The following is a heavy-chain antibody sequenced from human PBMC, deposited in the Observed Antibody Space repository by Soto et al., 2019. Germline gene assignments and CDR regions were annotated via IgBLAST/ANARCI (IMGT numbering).Heavy chain of an antibody. Sequence: GGSLRLSCAASGFTFSSYGVHWVRQAPGKGLEWVAVISSDGSAKYYADSVKGRFTISRDNSRNILHLQMNSLIAGDTAVYYCAKEWYSGSRGFDIWGLGTLVTVSS. CDR1: GFTFSSYG. CDR3: AKEWYSGSRGFDI. J-gene: IGHJ4*01. CDR2: ISSDGSAK. D-gene: IGHD1-26*01. V-gene: IGHV3-30*18.